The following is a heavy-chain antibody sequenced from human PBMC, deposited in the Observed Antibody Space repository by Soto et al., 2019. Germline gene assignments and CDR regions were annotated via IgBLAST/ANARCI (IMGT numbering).Heavy chain of an antibody. CDR2: ISPMFGAA. CDR1: GGTFNTYA. Sequence: QVQLVQSGAEMKKPGSSVKVSCQSSGGTFNTYAMNWVRQAPGQGPEWMRDISPMFGAANYAPKFQGRGTITADESTGTSYMQLSSLTSEYTSLYFCAREVHVHTPAFVYWGQGTLVTVSS. V-gene: IGHV1-69*19. J-gene: IGHJ4*02. CDR3: AREVHVHTPAFVY. D-gene: IGHD3-10*02.